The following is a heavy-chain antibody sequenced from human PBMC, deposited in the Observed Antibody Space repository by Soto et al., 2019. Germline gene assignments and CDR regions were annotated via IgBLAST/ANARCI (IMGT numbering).Heavy chain of an antibody. CDR3: ARDIASSGGDYFDS. Sequence: EVQLVESGGGLVKAGGSLRLFCTASGFTFRNYNMNWVRQAPGKGLEWVSSISTGGAYMFYADSVKGRFTIPRDNAQNSLLLQIDSPRAEDTAVHYCARDIASSGGDYFDSWGQGTLVTVSS. D-gene: IGHD3-10*01. CDR2: ISTGGAYM. V-gene: IGHV3-21*06. CDR1: GFTFRNYN. J-gene: IGHJ4*02.